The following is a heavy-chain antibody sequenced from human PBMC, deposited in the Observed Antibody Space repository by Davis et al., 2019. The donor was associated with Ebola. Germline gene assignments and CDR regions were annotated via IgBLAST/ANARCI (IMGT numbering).Heavy chain of an antibody. CDR2: INHSGST. J-gene: IGHJ5*02. CDR1: GGSFSGYY. CDR3: ARGYANWFDP. D-gene: IGHD2-8*01. V-gene: IGHV4-34*01. Sequence: MPSETLSLTCAVYGGSFSGYYWSWIRQPPGKGLEWIGEINHSGSTNYNPSLKSRVTISVDTSKNQYSLKPSSVTAADTAVYYCARGYANWFDPWGQGTLVTVSS.